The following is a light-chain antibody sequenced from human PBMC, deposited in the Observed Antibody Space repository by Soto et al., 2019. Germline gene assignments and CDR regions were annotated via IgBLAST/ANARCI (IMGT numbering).Light chain of an antibody. V-gene: IGLV4-60*02. CDR2: LEGSGSY. J-gene: IGLJ3*02. CDR1: SGHSSYI. CDR3: ETWDSNTRV. Sequence: QSVLTQSSSASASRGSSVKLTCTLSSGHSSYIIAWHQQQPGKAPRYLMNLEGSGSYNKGSGVPDRFSGSSSGADRYLTISNLQFEDEADYYCETWDSNTRVFGGGTKLTVL.